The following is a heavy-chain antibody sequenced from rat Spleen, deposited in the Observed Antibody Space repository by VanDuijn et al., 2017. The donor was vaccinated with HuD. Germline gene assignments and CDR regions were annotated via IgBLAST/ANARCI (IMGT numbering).Heavy chain of an antibody. CDR2: ITNTGGNT. Sequence: EVQLVESGGGLVQPGRSMKLSCAASGFSFSTFYMAWVRQAPTKGLEWVASITNTGGNTYYPDSVRGRFTISRDDAKSTLYLQMNSLRSEDTATYYCTTQWELYHWGQGVMVTVSS. CDR1: GFSFSTFY. V-gene: IGHV5-25*01. J-gene: IGHJ2*01. CDR3: TTQWELYH. D-gene: IGHD5-1*01.